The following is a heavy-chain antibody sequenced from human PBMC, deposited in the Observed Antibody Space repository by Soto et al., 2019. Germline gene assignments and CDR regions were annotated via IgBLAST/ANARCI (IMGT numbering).Heavy chain of an antibody. V-gene: IGHV3-33*01. CDR2: IWLDGGKQ. Sequence: PGESLKISCAASGFIFSSYGMHWVRQAPGKGLEWVAVIWLDGGKQYYADSVKGRFTISRDNSKNALYLQMNSLRAEDTAVYYCAREEIMIGFGGAQSSGERYYYYGMDVWGQGTTVTVSS. CDR1: GFIFSSYG. J-gene: IGHJ6*02. D-gene: IGHD3-16*01. CDR3: AREEIMIGFGGAQSSGERYYYYGMDV.